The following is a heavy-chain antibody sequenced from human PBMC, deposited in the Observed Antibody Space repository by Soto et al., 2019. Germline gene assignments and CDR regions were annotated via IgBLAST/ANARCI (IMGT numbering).Heavy chain of an antibody. CDR3: ARGHSTSGYDS. J-gene: IGHJ4*02. Sequence: SETLSLTCSVYGASLSGYYWSWIRQSPGKGLEWIGEIHHSGSTHYNPSLKSRLTFSIDESQSQFYMMLTSVTAADTALYFCARGHSTSGYDSWGQGSLVTVSS. CDR2: IHHSGST. V-gene: IGHV4-34*01. CDR1: GASLSGYY. D-gene: IGHD6-6*01.